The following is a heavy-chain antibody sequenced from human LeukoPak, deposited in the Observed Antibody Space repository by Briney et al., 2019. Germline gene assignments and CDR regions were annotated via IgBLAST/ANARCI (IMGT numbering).Heavy chain of an antibody. D-gene: IGHD1-1*01. CDR1: RVTPSGSA. V-gene: IGHV3-73*01. CDR2: IRSNTNSYAT. CDR3: TRYNVGFES. Sequence: GCPRLSRAPSRVTPSGSAMHWVRQASRQGVEWVGRIRSNTNSYATSYAVSVKGRFALSRDDSKNTAYMQMNSLKTEDAAVYYCTRYNVGFESWGQGTLVTVSS. J-gene: IGHJ4*02.